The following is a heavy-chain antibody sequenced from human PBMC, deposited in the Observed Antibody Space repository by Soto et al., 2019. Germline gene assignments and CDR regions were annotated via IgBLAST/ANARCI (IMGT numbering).Heavy chain of an antibody. CDR3: ARRRHITIFGVVTHYYYYGMDV. CDR2: IDPSDSYT. J-gene: IGHJ6*02. Sequence: GESLKISCKGSGYSFTSYWISWVRQMPGKGLEWMGRIDPSDSYTNYSPSFQGHVTISADKSISTAYLQWSSLKASDTAMYYCARRRHITIFGVVTHYYYYGMDVWGQGTTVTVS. V-gene: IGHV5-10-1*01. CDR1: GYSFTSYW. D-gene: IGHD3-3*01.